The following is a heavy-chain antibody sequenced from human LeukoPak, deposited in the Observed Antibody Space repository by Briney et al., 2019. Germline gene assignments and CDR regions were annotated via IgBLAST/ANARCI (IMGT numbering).Heavy chain of an antibody. CDR2: ISAYNGNT. CDR3: ASTNRHDYGDYVTWFDP. CDR1: GYTFTSYG. V-gene: IGHV1-18*01. D-gene: IGHD4-17*01. J-gene: IGHJ5*02. Sequence: ASVEVSCKASGYTFTSYGISWVRQAPGQGLEWMGWISAYNGNTNYAQKLQGRVTMTTDTSTSTAYMELRSLRSDDTAVYYCASTNRHDYGDYVTWFDPWGQGTLATVSS.